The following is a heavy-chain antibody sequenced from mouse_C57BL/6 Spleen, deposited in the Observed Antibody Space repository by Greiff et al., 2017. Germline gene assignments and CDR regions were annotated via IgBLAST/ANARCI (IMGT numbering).Heavy chain of an antibody. V-gene: IGHV1-82*01. CDR1: GYAFSSSW. J-gene: IGHJ1*03. Sequence: VQLQQSGPELVKPGASVKISCKASGYAFSSSWMNWVKQRPGKGLEWIGRIYPGDGDTNYNGKFKGKATLTADKSSSTAYMQLSSLTSEDSAVYFCASSSRGYFDVWGTVTTGTVSS. CDR2: IYPGDGDT. CDR3: ASSSRGYFDV. D-gene: IGHD1-1*01.